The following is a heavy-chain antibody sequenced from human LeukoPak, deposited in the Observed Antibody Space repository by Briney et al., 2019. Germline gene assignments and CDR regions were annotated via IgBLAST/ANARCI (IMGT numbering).Heavy chain of an antibody. CDR1: GYTFTSYY. CDR2: INPSGGST. J-gene: IGHJ1*01. D-gene: IGHD3-22*01. CDR3: ARGWYYDSSGYPTSGYFQH. Sequence: ASVKVSCKASGYTFTSYYMHWVRQAPGQGLEWMGIINPSGGSTSYEQKFQGRVTMTRDTSTSTVYMELSSLRSEDTAVYYCARGWYYDSSGYPTSGYFQHWGQGTLVTVSS. V-gene: IGHV1-46*01.